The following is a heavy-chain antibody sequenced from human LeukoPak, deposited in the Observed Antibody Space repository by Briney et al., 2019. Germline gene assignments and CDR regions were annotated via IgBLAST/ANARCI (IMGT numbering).Heavy chain of an antibody. D-gene: IGHD6-13*01. CDR3: ARAPAGTKGRPDYYYYYMDV. CDR1: GYTFTSYG. CDR2: ISAYNGNT. J-gene: IGHJ6*03. Sequence: ASVKVSCKASGYTFTSYGISWVRQAPGQGLEWMGWISAYNGNTHYPQKLQGRVTMTTDTSTSTAYMELRSPRSDDTAVYYCARAPAGTKGRPDYYYYYMDVWGKGTTVTISS. V-gene: IGHV1-18*01.